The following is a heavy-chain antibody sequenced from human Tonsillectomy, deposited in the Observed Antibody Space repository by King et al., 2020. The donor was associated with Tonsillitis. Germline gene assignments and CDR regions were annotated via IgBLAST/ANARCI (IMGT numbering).Heavy chain of an antibody. CDR3: ARGQYYYDSSGYYPLYFDY. CDR1: GYTFTSYY. V-gene: IGHV1-46*01. Sequence: VQLVESGAEVTKPGASVKVSCKASGYTFTSYYMHWVRQAPGQGLEWMGIINPSAGSTSYAQKFQGRATMTRDTSTSTFYMELSSLTSEDTAVYYCARGQYYYDSSGYYPLYFDYWGQGTLITVSS. D-gene: IGHD3-22*01. CDR2: INPSAGST. J-gene: IGHJ4*02.